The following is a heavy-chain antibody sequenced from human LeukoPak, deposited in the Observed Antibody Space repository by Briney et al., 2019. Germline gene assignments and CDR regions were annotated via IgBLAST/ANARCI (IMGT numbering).Heavy chain of an antibody. J-gene: IGHJ4*02. CDR1: GFTFNDYA. Sequence: PGGSLRLSCAASGFTFNDYALHWVRQAPGKGLEWVSVISGSGGSTHYADSVKGRFTISRDNSKNTLYLQMNSLRAEDTAVYYCAKESPSFDYWGQGTLVTVSS. CDR3: AKESPSFDY. CDR2: ISGSGGST. V-gene: IGHV3-23*01.